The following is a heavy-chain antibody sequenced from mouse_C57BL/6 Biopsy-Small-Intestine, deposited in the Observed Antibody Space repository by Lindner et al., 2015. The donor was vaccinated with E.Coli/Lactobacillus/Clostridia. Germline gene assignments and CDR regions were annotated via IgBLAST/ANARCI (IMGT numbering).Heavy chain of an antibody. CDR3: ARGSSSWFAY. Sequence: LQESGPELVKPGASVKISCKASGYAFSSSWMNWVKQRPGKGLEWIGRIYPGDGDTNYNGKFKGKATLTADKSSSTAYMQLSSLTSEDSAVYFCARGSSSWFAYWGQGTLVTVSA. CDR2: IYPGDGDT. D-gene: IGHD1-1*01. V-gene: IGHV1-82*01. J-gene: IGHJ3*01. CDR1: GYAFSSSW.